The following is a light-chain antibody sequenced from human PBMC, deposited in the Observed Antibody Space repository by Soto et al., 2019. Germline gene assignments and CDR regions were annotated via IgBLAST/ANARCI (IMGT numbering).Light chain of an antibody. Sequence: QSALTQPASVSGSPGQSITISCTGTSSDVGGYNYVSWYQQHPGKAPKLMIYDVSNRPSGVSNRFSGSKSGNTASLTISGLQAEDEADYYCSSYTSSNPGVVFGGGTKVTVL. J-gene: IGLJ2*01. CDR2: DVS. CDR3: SSYTSSNPGVV. CDR1: SSDVGGYNY. V-gene: IGLV2-14*01.